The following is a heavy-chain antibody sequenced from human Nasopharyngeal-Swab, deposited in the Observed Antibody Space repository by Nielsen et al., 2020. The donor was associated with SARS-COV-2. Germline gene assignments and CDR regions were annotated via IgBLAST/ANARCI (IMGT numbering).Heavy chain of an antibody. Sequence: GGSLRLSCAASGFTFSTYGIHWVRQAPGRGLEWVAFISFDGTKKLYAGSVKGRFTISRDNSKNTLYLQMNSLGAEDTAVYYCANAWFWGQGTLVTVSS. CDR1: GFTFSTYG. J-gene: IGHJ4*02. D-gene: IGHD3-22*01. CDR2: ISFDGTKK. V-gene: IGHV3-30*18. CDR3: ANAWF.